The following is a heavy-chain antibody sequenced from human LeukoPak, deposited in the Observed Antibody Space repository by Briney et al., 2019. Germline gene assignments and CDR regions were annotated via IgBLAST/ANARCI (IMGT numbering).Heavy chain of an antibody. CDR3: ASGGNPYSYAATVGAFDI. CDR1: GFTFSSYG. J-gene: IGHJ3*02. D-gene: IGHD5-18*01. CDR2: IRYDGSNK. V-gene: IGHV3-30*02. Sequence: GGSLRLSCAASGFTFSSYGMHWVRQAPGKGLEWVAFIRYDGSNKYYADSVKGRFTISRDNSKNTLYLQMNSLRAEDTAVYYCASGGNPYSYAATVGAFDIWGQGTMVTVSS.